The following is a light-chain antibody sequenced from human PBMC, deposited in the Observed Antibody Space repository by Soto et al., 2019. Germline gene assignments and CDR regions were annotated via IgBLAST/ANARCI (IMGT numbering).Light chain of an antibody. CDR3: QQYGSLSWT. Sequence: DIVLTQSPGTLSLSPGERATLSCRASQSVSSTYLAWYQQKPGQAPRLLIYGASTRATGVPDRFSGSGSGTDFTLTISRLEPEDFAVYHCQQYGSLSWTVGQGTKVEIK. V-gene: IGKV3-20*01. CDR2: GAS. J-gene: IGKJ1*01. CDR1: QSVSSTY.